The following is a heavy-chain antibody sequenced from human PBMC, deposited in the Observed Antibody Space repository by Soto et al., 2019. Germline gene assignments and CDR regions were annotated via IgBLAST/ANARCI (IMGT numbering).Heavy chain of an antibody. CDR3: ARGDDFWSGYFARQYSAFDY. CDR2: IYYSGST. V-gene: IGHV4-31*03. D-gene: IGHD3-3*01. Sequence: ASETLSLTCTVSGGSISSGGYYWSWIRQHPGKGLEWIGYIYYSGSTYYNPSLKSRVTISVDTSKNQFSLKLSSVTAADTAVYYCARGDDFWSGYFARQYSAFDYWGQGTLVTVSS. J-gene: IGHJ4*02. CDR1: GGSISSGGYY.